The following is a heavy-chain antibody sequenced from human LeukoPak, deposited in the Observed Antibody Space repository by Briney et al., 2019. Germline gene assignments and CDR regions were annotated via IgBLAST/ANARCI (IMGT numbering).Heavy chain of an antibody. CDR3: ARTRYGDYVFDY. V-gene: IGHV1-69*02. J-gene: IGHJ4*02. Sequence: SVTVSCKASGYTFTDYYLHWVRQAPGQGLEWMGRIIPILGIANYAQKFQGRVTITADKSTSTAYMELSSLRSEDTAVYYCARTRYGDYVFDYWGQGTLVTVSS. CDR1: GYTFTDYY. D-gene: IGHD4-17*01. CDR2: IIPILGIA.